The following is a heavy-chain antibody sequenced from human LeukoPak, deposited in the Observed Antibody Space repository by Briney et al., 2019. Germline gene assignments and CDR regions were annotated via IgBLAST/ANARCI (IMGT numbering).Heavy chain of an antibody. D-gene: IGHD5-18*01. CDR2: INPNSGST. Sequence: ASVKVSCKAPGYTFTAYDMPWVRQAPGKGLEWMGWINPNSGSTNYAQKFKGRVTITRDTSISTPYMEMSRLRSDDTAVYYCARDSAMLTYWFDAWGQGTLVAVSS. V-gene: IGHV1-2*02. J-gene: IGHJ5*02. CDR3: ARDSAMLTYWFDA. CDR1: GYTFTAYD.